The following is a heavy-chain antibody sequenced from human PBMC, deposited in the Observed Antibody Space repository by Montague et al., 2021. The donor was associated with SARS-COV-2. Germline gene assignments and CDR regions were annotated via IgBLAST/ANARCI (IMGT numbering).Heavy chain of an antibody. J-gene: IGHJ6*02. D-gene: IGHD4-17*01. CDR1: GGSISSYY. V-gene: IGHV4-34*01. CDR2: INHSGST. CDR3: ARGRTVTTFYYYYGMDV. Sequence: SETLSLTCTVSGGSISSYYWSWIRQPPGKGPEWIGEINHSGSTNYNPSLKSRVTISVDTSKNQFSLKLSSVTAADTAVYYCARGRTVTTFYYYYGMDVWGQGTTVTVSS.